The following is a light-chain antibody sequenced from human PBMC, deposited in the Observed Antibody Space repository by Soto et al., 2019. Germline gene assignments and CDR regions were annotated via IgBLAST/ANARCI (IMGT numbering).Light chain of an antibody. CDR3: AAWDDSLNGRV. CDR2: YDD. Sequence: QSVLTQPPSVSEAPRQRGTISFSGSSSNIGNNAVNWYQQLPGKAPKLLIYYDDLLPSGVSDRFSGSKSGTSASLAISGLQSEDEADYYCAAWDDSLNGRVFGTGTKVTVL. J-gene: IGLJ1*01. CDR1: SSNIGNNA. V-gene: IGLV1-36*01.